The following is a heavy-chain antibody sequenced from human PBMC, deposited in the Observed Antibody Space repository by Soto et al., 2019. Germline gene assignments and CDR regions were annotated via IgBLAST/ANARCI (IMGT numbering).Heavy chain of an antibody. V-gene: IGHV3-23*01. Sequence: EVQLLESGGGLAQPGGSLRLSCAASGFTFSSFAMSWVRQAPGKGLEWASAISGSASHTYYADSVKGRFTISRDDSKNTLYLQMNTLRAEDTAVYYCAKATYSSGWRYYFDYWGQGTLVTVSS. CDR1: GFTFSSFA. CDR3: AKATYSSGWRYYFDY. D-gene: IGHD6-19*01. CDR2: ISGSASHT. J-gene: IGHJ4*02.